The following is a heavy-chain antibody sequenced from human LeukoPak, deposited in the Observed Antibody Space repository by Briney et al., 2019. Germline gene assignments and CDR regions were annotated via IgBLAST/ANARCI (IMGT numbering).Heavy chain of an antibody. CDR2: INDSGST. J-gene: IGHJ4*02. CDR3: ARKGRTVTTPPDY. CDR1: GESFSGYY. Sequence: SETLSLTCAVYGESFSGYYWSWLRQPPGEGLEWIGEINDSGSTNYNPSLKSRVTISVDTSKNQFSLKLSSVTAADTAVYYCARKGRTVTTPPDYWGQGTLVTVSS. D-gene: IGHD4-17*01. V-gene: IGHV4-34*01.